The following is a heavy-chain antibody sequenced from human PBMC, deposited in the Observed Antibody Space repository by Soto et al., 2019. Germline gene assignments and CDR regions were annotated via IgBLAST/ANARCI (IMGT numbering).Heavy chain of an antibody. CDR3: ATKGIRKWLYYGYYFDY. CDR1: GYTLTELS. V-gene: IGHV1-24*01. D-gene: IGHD3-22*01. CDR2: FDPEDGET. J-gene: IGHJ4*02. Sequence: ASVKVSCKVSGYTLTELSMHWVRQAPGKGLEWMGGFDPEDGETIYAQKFQGRVTMTEDTSTDTAYKELSSLRSEDTAVYYCATKGIRKWLYYGYYFDYWGQGTLVTVSS.